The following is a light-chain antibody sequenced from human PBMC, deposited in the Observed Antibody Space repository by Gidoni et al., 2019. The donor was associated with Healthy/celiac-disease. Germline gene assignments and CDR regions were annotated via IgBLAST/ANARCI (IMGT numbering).Light chain of an antibody. J-gene: IGKJ5*01. Sequence: DIQMTQSPSSLSASVGDRVTITCRASQSISSYLNWYQQKPGKSPKRLIYAASSLQSGVPSRFSGSGSGIDFTLTISSLKPEDFATYYCQPSYRTPITFGQGTRLEIK. CDR2: AAS. CDR1: QSISSY. V-gene: IGKV1-39*01. CDR3: QPSYRTPIT.